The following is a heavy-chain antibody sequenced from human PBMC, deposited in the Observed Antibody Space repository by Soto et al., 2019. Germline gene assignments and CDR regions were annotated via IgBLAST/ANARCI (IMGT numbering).Heavy chain of an antibody. Sequence: GGSLRLSCAASGFTFSSYAMSWVRQAPGKGLEWVSTISGSGGSTYYADSVKGRFTISRDNSKNTLYLQTHSLRAEDTAVYYCAKTLYYYDTGGYQWGQGTLVTVSS. J-gene: IGHJ4*02. V-gene: IGHV3-23*01. CDR2: ISGSGGST. CDR3: AKTLYYYDTGGYQ. D-gene: IGHD3-22*01. CDR1: GFTFSSYA.